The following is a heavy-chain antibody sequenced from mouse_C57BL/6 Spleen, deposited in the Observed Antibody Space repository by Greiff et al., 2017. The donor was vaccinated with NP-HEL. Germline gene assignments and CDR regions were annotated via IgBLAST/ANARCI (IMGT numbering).Heavy chain of an antibody. D-gene: IGHD1-1*01. CDR3: ARGGFSLRSMDY. CDR2: IHPNSGST. J-gene: IGHJ4*01. Sequence: VQLQQPGAELVKPGASVKLSCKASGYTFTSYWMHWVKQRPGQGLEWIGMIHPNSGSTNYNEKFKSKATLTVDKSSSTAYMQLSSLTSEDSAVYYGARGGFSLRSMDYWGQGTSVTVSS. CDR1: GYTFTSYW. V-gene: IGHV1-64*01.